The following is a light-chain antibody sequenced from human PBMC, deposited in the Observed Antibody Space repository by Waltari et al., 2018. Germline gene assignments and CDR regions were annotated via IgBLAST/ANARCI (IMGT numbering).Light chain of an antibody. CDR1: QSIGNY. CDR2: SAS. CDR3: QETYSSPPST. J-gene: IGKJ1*01. V-gene: IGKV1-39*01. Sequence: DIQVTQSPSSLSAAVGDRVSITCRASQSIGNYLNWYRQKPGKAPQLLIYSASSLQSGVPSRFSGSGSGTDFTLTITSLQPEDFAIYYCQETYSSPPSTFGQGTKVESK.